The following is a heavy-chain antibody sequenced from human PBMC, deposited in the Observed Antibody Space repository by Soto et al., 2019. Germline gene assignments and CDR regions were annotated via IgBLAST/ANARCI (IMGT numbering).Heavy chain of an antibody. CDR1: GGSISSGDYY. V-gene: IGHV4-30-4*01. Sequence: SETLSLTCTVSGGSISSGDYYWSWIRQPPGKGLEWIGYIYYSGSTYYNPSLKSRVTISVDTSKNQFSLKLSSVTAADTAVYYCAGVGHINLFDPWGQGTLVTVSS. J-gene: IGHJ5*02. D-gene: IGHD2-21*01. CDR2: IYYSGST. CDR3: AGVGHINLFDP.